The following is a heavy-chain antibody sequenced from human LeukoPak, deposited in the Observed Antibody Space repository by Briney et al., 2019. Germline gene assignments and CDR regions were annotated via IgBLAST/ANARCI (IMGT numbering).Heavy chain of an antibody. Sequence: GASVKVSCKASGYTFTGYYMHWVRQAPGQRLEWMGWINAGNGNTKYSQEFQGRVTITRDTSASTAYMELSSLRSEDMAVYYCARADGYFLRLLDYWGQGTLVTVSS. CDR3: ARADGYFLRLLDY. V-gene: IGHV1-3*03. CDR1: GYTFTGYY. D-gene: IGHD3-22*01. J-gene: IGHJ4*02. CDR2: INAGNGNT.